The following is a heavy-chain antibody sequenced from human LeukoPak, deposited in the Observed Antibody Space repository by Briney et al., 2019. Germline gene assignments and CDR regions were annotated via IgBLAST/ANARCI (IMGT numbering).Heavy chain of an antibody. V-gene: IGHV4-39*01. J-gene: IGHJ4*02. D-gene: IGHD3-22*01. CDR2: IYYSGST. CDR1: GGSISSSSYY. Sequence: SETLSLTCTVPGGSISSSSYYWGWIRQPPGKGLEWIGSIYYSGSTYYNPSLKSRVTISVDTSKNQFSLKLSSVTAADTAVYYCARQVRDSSPGLYFDYWGQGILVTVSS. CDR3: ARQVRDSSPGLYFDY.